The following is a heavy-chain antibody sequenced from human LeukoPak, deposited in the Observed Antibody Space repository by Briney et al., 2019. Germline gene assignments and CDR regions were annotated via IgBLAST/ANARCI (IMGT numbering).Heavy chain of an antibody. CDR1: GSTFSSYW. D-gene: IGHD3-3*01. CDR2: INSDGSST. Sequence: GGSLRLSCAASGSTFSSYWMHWVRQAPGKGLVWVSRINSDGSSTSYADSVKGRFTISRDNSKNTLYLQMNSLRAEDTAVYYCAKAFRFWSGYSINWFDPWGQGTLVTVSS. J-gene: IGHJ5*02. CDR3: AKAFRFWSGYSINWFDP. V-gene: IGHV3-74*01.